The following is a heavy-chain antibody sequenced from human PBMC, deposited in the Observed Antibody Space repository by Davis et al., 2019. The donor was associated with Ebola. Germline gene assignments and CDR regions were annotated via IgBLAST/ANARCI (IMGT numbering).Heavy chain of an antibody. CDR2: IYPGDSDT. Sequence: PGGSLRLSCKGSGYSFTSYWIAWVRQMPGKGLEWMGIIYPGDSDTRYSPSFQGQVTISVDRSISTAYLQWSSLKASDTAMYYCARLGSGSYYNVESWFDPWGQGTLVTVSS. CDR1: GYSFTSYW. D-gene: IGHD3-10*01. CDR3: ARLGSGSYYNVESWFDP. V-gene: IGHV5-51*01. J-gene: IGHJ5*02.